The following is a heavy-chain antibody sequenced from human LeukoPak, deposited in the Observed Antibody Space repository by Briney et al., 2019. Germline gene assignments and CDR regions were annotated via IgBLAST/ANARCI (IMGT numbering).Heavy chain of an antibody. CDR1: GGSISSCY. Sequence: SETLSLTCTVSGGSISSCYWSWIRQPPGKGLEWIGYIYYSGSTYYNPSLKSRVTISVDTSKNQFSLKLSSVTAADTAVYYCARGRVALYSSSWYYFDYWGQGTLVTVSS. D-gene: IGHD6-13*01. CDR3: ARGRVALYSSSWYYFDY. CDR2: IYYSGST. V-gene: IGHV4-59*12. J-gene: IGHJ4*02.